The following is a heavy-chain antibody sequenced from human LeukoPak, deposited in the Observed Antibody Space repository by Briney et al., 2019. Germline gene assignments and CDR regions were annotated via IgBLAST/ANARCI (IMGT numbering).Heavy chain of an antibody. J-gene: IGHJ6*02. D-gene: IGHD3-3*01. CDR1: GFTFSSYW. CDR3: ARGYYDFWSGYYGSYYYYGMDV. V-gene: IGHV3-33*08. Sequence: GSLRLSCAASGFTFSSYWMSWVRQAPGKGLEWVAVIWYDGSNKYYADSVKGRFTISRDNSKNTLYLQMNSLRAEDTAVYYCARGYYDFWSGYYGSYYYYGMDVWGQGTTVTVSS. CDR2: IWYDGSNK.